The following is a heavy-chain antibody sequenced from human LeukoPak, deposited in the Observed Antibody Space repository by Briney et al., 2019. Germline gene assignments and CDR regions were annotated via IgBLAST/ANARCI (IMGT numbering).Heavy chain of an antibody. CDR3: ARDSSGCYTFDY. D-gene: IGHD3-22*01. CDR1: GFTFSSHG. J-gene: IGHJ4*02. CDR2: ISYDGSAK. Sequence: RGSLRLSCAASGFTFSSHGMHWVRQAPGKGLEWVAVISYDGSAKYCADSVKGRFTISRDNSKNTVYLEMDSLRAEDTAVYYCARDSSGCYTFDYWGQGTLVTVSS. V-gene: IGHV3-30*03.